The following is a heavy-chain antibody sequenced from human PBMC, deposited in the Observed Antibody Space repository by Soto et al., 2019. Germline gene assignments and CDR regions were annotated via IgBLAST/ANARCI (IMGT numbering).Heavy chain of an antibody. Sequence: QVQLVESGGGVVQPGRSLRLSCAASGFTFSSYGMHWVRQAPGKGLEWVAVISYDGSNKYYADSVKGRFTISRDNSKNTLYLQMNSLRAEDTAVYYCAKERTGQWLALYYYYGMDVWGQGTTVTVSS. CDR3: AKERTGQWLALYYYYGMDV. CDR1: GFTFSSYG. D-gene: IGHD6-19*01. V-gene: IGHV3-30*18. J-gene: IGHJ6*02. CDR2: ISYDGSNK.